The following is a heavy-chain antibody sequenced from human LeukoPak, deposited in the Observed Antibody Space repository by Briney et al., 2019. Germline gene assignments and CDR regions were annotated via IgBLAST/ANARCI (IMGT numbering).Heavy chain of an antibody. CDR1: GGSISSSNYF. Sequence: SETLSLTCTVSGGSISSSNYFWGWIRQPPGKGLEWIGSIYYSGSTYYNPSLKSRVTISIDTSKNQFSLKLTSVTAADTAVYYCAIIMRPLGTAVAYFDYWGRGTLFTVSS. CDR3: AIIMRPLGTAVAYFDY. V-gene: IGHV4-39*01. D-gene: IGHD5-18*01. J-gene: IGHJ4*02. CDR2: IYYSGST.